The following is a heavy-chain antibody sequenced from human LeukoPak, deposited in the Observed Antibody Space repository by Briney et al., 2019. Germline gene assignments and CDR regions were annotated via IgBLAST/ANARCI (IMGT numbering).Heavy chain of an antibody. D-gene: IGHD3-22*01. CDR2: INHSGST. CDR1: GGSFSGYY. Sequence: SETLSLTCAVYGGSFSGYYWSWIRQPPGKGLEWIGEINHSGSTNYNPSLKSRVTISVDTSKNQFSLKLSSVTAADTAVYYCASWAYYYDSSGYYSPYYFDYWGQGTLVTVSS. CDR3: ASWAYYYDSSGYYSPYYFDY. J-gene: IGHJ4*02. V-gene: IGHV4-34*01.